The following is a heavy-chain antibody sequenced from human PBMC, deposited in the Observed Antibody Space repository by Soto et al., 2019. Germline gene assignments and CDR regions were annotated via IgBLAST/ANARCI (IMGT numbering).Heavy chain of an antibody. CDR3: ARGPSSLTRFDY. CDR2: ISYDGSNK. J-gene: IGHJ4*02. Sequence: GGSLTLSCAASGFTFSSYAMHWVRQAPCKGLEWVAVISYDGSNKYYADSVKGRFTISRDNSKNTLYLQMNSLRAGDTAVYYCARGPSSLTRFDYWAQGTLVTVSS. V-gene: IGHV3-30-3*01. CDR1: GFTFSSYA. D-gene: IGHD2-2*01.